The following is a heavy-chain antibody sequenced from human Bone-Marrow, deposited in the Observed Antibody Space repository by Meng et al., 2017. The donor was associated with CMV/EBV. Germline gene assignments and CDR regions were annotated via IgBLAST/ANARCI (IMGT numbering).Heavy chain of an antibody. D-gene: IGHD2-15*01. CDR3: ARGGCSGGSCNPPPPYFYGMDV. V-gene: IGHV1-2*02. Sequence: ASVKVSCKASGYTFTGYDMNWVRQAPGQGLEWMGWMNPNRGGTNYAQKFQGRVTMTRDTSISTAYMELSRLRSADTAVYYCARGGCSGGSCNPPPPYFYGMDVWGQGTTVTVSS. J-gene: IGHJ6*02. CDR1: GYTFTGYD. CDR2: MNPNRGGT.